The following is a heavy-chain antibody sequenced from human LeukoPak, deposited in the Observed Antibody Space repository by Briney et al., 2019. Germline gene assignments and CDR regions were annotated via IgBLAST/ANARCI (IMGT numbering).Heavy chain of an antibody. Sequence: PSETLSLTCTVSGGSISSSSYYWGWIRQPPGKGLEWIGNIYYSGSTYYSPSLKSRVTISVDTSKNQFSLKLSSVTAADTAVYYCARLLRVGYCSTTTCNWFDPWGQGTLVTVSS. V-gene: IGHV4-39*07. CDR3: ARLLRVGYCSTTTCNWFDP. J-gene: IGHJ5*02. CDR1: GGSISSSSYY. CDR2: IYYSGST. D-gene: IGHD2-2*03.